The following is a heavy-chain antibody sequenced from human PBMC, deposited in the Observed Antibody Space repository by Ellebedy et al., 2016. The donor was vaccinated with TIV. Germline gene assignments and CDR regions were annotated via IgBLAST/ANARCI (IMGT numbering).Heavy chain of an antibody. CDR1: GFIFSNYG. V-gene: IGHV3-33*06. D-gene: IGHD1-26*01. CDR2: IWYDGSNK. J-gene: IGHJ4*02. CDR3: AKDARSYATLFDY. Sequence: GESLKISXAASGFIFSNYGMHWVRQAPGKGLEWAAVIWYDGSNKYYADSVKGRFTISRDNSKNTLYLEMNSLRAEDTAVYYCAKDARSYATLFDYWGQGTLVTVSS.